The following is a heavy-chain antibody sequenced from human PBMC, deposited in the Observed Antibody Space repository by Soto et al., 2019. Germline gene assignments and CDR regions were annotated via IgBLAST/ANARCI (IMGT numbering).Heavy chain of an antibody. CDR2: ISGSGGST. D-gene: IGHD6-19*01. CDR1: GFTFSSYA. CDR3: AKVGAVAVDVYYFDY. Sequence: EVQLLESGGGLVQPGGSLRLSCAASGFTFSSYAMSWVRQAPGKGLEWVSAISGSGGSTYYADSVKGRFTISRDNSKTTLYLQMNSLRAEDTAVYYCAKVGAVAVDVYYFDYWGQGTLVTVSS. J-gene: IGHJ4*02. V-gene: IGHV3-23*01.